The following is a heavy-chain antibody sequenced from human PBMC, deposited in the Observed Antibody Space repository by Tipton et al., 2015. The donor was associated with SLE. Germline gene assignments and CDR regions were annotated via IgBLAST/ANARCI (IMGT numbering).Heavy chain of an antibody. CDR2: IYHSGST. CDR3: AREAVMVRGVSDAFDI. Sequence: TLSLTCTVSGGSINNYYWSWIRQPPGKGLGWIGEIYHSGSTNYNPSLKSRVTISVDKSKNQFSLKLSSVTAADTAVYYCAREAVMVRGVSDAFDIWGQGTMVTVSS. J-gene: IGHJ3*02. CDR1: GGSINNYY. D-gene: IGHD3-10*01. V-gene: IGHV4-59*12.